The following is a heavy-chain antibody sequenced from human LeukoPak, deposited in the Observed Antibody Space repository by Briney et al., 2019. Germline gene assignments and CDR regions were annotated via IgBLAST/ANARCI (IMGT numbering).Heavy chain of an antibody. J-gene: IGHJ4*02. CDR2: ISSSGNIK. CDR3: ANFQWLRYFAF. Sequence: GGSLRLSCAASGFTFSDYYMSWIRQAPGKGLEWLSYISSSGNIKYYTGSVKGRFTISRDNAKNSLYLQMNSLRAEDTAVYYCANFQWLRYFAFWGQGTLVTVSS. D-gene: IGHD5-12*01. V-gene: IGHV3-11*01. CDR1: GFTFSDYY.